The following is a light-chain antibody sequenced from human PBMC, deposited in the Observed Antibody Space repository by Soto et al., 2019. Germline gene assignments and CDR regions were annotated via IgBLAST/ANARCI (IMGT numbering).Light chain of an antibody. CDR1: SSNIGNNY. Sequence: QSVLTQAPSVSAAPGQKVTISCSGSSSNIGNNYVSWYQQLPGTAPKLLLYDNNKRPSGIPDRFSGSKSGTSGTLDITGLQTGDEADYYCATWDGSLPGEVFGGGTQLTVL. J-gene: IGLJ2*01. CDR3: ATWDGSLPGEV. V-gene: IGLV1-51*01. CDR2: DNN.